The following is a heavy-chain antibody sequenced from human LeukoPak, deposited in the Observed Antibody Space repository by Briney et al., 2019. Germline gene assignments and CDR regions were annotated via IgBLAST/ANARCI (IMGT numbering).Heavy chain of an antibody. J-gene: IGHJ6*02. V-gene: IGHV3-30-3*01. Sequence: GRSLRLSCAASGFTFSSYAMHWVRQAPGKGLEWVAVISYDGSNKYYADSVKGRFTISRDNSKNTLYLQMNSLRAEDTAVYYCAGDPGPLRGYDFWSGYGSGMDVWGQGTTVTVSS. CDR1: GFTFSSYA. CDR2: ISYDGSNK. CDR3: AGDPGPLRGYDFWSGYGSGMDV. D-gene: IGHD3-3*01.